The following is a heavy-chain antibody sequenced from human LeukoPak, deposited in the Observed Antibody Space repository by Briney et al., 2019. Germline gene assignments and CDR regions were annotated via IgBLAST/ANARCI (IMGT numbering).Heavy chain of an antibody. J-gene: IGHJ5*02. CDR2: IFFSGST. CDR1: GGFMSGHY. V-gene: IGHV4-59*11. D-gene: IGHD5-12*01. Sequence: SETLSLTCNVSGGFMSGHYWTWIRQTPGEGLEWIGCIFFSGSTNYNPSLKSRVTISVDTSKKQFSLNLRSMTAADTAVYYCARAVSGSDYWFDPWGQGTQVTVSS. CDR3: ARAVSGSDYWFDP.